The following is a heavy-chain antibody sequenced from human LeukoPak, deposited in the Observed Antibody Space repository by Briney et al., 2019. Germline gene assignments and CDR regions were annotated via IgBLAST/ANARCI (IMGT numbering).Heavy chain of an antibody. V-gene: IGHV4-4*07. Sequence: SETLSLTCTVSSGSISSYYWSWIRQPAGKGLEWIGRIYTSGSTNYNPSLKSRVTISVDTSKNQFSLKLSSVTAADTAVYYCARAKNTMVRGVPNWFDPWGQGTLVTVSS. D-gene: IGHD3-10*01. J-gene: IGHJ5*02. CDR3: ARAKNTMVRGVPNWFDP. CDR2: IYTSGST. CDR1: SGSISSYY.